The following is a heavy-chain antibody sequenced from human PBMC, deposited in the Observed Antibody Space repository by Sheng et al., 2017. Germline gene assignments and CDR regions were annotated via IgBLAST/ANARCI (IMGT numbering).Heavy chain of an antibody. Sequence: EVQLVESGGGVVRPGGSLRLSCAASGFTFDDYGMSWVRQAPGKGLEWVSGINWNGGSTGYADSVKGRFTISRDNAKNSLYLQMNSLRAEDTALYHCARDLSRSSSSLQTGYNWFDPWGQGTLVTVSS. J-gene: IGHJ5*02. CDR1: GFTFDDYG. D-gene: IGHD6-6*01. CDR2: INWNGGST. V-gene: IGHV3-20*01. CDR3: ARDLSRSSSSLQTGYNWFDP.